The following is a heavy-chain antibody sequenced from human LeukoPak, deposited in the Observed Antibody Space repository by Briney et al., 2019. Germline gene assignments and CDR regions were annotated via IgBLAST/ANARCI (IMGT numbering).Heavy chain of an antibody. J-gene: IGHJ4*02. CDR1: GFTFSSYG. CDR3: AKDFSNWAFDY. Sequence: GGSLRLSCAACGFTFSSYGMHWVRQAPGEGLEWVAVISYDGSNKYYADSVKGRFTISRDNSKNTLYLQMNSLRAEDTAVYYCAKDFSNWAFDYWGQGTLVTVSS. CDR2: ISYDGSNK. D-gene: IGHD7-27*01. V-gene: IGHV3-30*18.